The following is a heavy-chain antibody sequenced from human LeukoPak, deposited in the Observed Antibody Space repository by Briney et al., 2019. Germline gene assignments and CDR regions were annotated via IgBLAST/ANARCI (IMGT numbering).Heavy chain of an antibody. V-gene: IGHV1-69*04. D-gene: IGHD3-10*01. CDR3: ARARITMVRGDLDY. Sequence: ASVKVSCKASGYTFTSYDINWVRQATGQGLEWMGRIIPILGIANYAQKFQGRVTITADKSTSTAYMELSSLRSEGTAVYYCARARITMVRGDLDYWGQGTLVTVSS. CDR1: GYTFTSYD. CDR2: IIPILGIA. J-gene: IGHJ4*02.